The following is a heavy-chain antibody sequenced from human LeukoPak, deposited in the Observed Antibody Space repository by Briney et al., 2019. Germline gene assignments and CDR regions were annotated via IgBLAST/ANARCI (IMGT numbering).Heavy chain of an antibody. CDR2: IYYSGIT. V-gene: IGHV4-59*12. CDR3: ARGRGYGPYFDY. D-gene: IGHD5-18*01. J-gene: IGHJ4*02. CDR1: GGSISSYY. Sequence: SETLSLTCTVSGGSISSYYWSWIRQPPGKGLEWIGYIYYSGITNYNPSLKSRVTISVDTSKNQFSLKLSSVTAADTAVYYCARGRGYGPYFDYWGQGTLVTVSS.